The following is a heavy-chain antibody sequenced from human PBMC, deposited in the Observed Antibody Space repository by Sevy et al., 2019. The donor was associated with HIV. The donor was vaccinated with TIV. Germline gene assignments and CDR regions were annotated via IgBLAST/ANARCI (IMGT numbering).Heavy chain of an antibody. CDR1: GDSVSRNSGS. CDR3: VRDVRSGGISRGFDY. D-gene: IGHD2-15*01. J-gene: IGHJ4*02. Sequence: SQTLSLTCAISGDSVSRNSGSWNWIRQSPSRGLEWLGRAYYTSKWCYDYSASLKSRLSVNPDISKNQFSLQLNSVTPEDTAVYYCVRDVRSGGISRGFDYWGQGTLVTVSS. CDR2: AYYTSKWCY. V-gene: IGHV6-1*01.